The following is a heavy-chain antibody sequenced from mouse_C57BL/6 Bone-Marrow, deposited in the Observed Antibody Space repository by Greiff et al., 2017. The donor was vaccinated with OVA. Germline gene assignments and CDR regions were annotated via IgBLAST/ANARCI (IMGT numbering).Heavy chain of an antibody. V-gene: IGHV1-78*01. J-gene: IGHJ2*01. CDR3: ARGRVITTVVAPFDY. CDR2: IYPRDGST. Sequence: QVQLQQSDAALVKPGASVKISCKVSGYTFTDHTIHWMKQRPEQGLAWIGYIYPRDGSTKYNEKFKGKAKLTADKSSSTAYLQLNSLTSEYSAVYFCARGRVITTVVAPFDYWGQGTTLTVSS. CDR1: GYTFTDHT. D-gene: IGHD1-1*01.